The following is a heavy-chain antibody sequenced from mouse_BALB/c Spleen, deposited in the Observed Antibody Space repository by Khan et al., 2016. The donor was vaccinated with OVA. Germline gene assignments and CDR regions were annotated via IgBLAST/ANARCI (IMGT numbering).Heavy chain of an antibody. CDR3: ARGGAAYYRGDGGAMEY. Sequence: QIQLVQSGPELKKPGETVRISCKASGYTFTTAGIQWVQKMPGKGLKWIGWINTHSGVPKYAEDFKGRFAFSLEISVSTTYLQITNLKNEDTATYFCARGGAAYYRGDGGAMEYWGQGTSGTVSS. CDR1: GYTFTTAG. J-gene: IGHJ4*01. V-gene: IGHV9-4*02. D-gene: IGHD2-14*01. CDR2: INTHSGVP.